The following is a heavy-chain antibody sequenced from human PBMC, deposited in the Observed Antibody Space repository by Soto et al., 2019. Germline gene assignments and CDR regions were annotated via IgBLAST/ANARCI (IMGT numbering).Heavy chain of an antibody. Sequence: VQLVESGGGLVQPGGSLRISCAASGFTFDDYAMHWVRQPPGKGLEWVSGLTRNSDNIGYADSVKGRFTISRDNAKNSLYLQMNSLRVEDTALYYCAKAGYNYGYGWGLWGQGTLVTVSS. D-gene: IGHD5-18*01. V-gene: IGHV3-9*01. CDR2: LTRNSDNI. J-gene: IGHJ4*02. CDR1: GFTFDDYA. CDR3: AKAGYNYGYGWGL.